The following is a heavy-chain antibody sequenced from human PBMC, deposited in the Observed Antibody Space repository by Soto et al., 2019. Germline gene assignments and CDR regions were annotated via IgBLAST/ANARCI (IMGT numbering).Heavy chain of an antibody. Sequence: EVQLVESGGGLVQPGGSLRPSCAAPGFNFRRNWMSWVRQAPGKGLEWVANIKEDGSEQYYVDSVKGRFTIFRDNAKNSLSLQMNSLRAEDTAIYYCARDPTASYGDSLLFDYWGQGTLVIVSS. V-gene: IGHV3-7*01. D-gene: IGHD4-17*01. CDR1: GFNFRRNW. J-gene: IGHJ4*02. CDR3: ARDPTASYGDSLLFDY. CDR2: IKEDGSEQ.